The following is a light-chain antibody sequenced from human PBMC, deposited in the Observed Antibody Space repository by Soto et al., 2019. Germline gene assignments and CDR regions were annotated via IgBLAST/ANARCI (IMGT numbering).Light chain of an antibody. CDR1: SSDVGTRNF. V-gene: IGLV2-14*01. CDR2: QVT. Sequence: QSALTQPAAVSGSPGQSITISCTGTSSDVGTRNFVSWYQQHPGKDPKLMIYQVTNRPSGVSNRFSGSKSGNTASLTISGLQAEDEADYYCSSYTDSTNYVFGTGTKVTVL. J-gene: IGLJ1*01. CDR3: SSYTDSTNYV.